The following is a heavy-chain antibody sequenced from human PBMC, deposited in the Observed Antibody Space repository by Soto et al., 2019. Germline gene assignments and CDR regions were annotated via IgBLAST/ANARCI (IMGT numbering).Heavy chain of an antibody. Sequence: ASLKVSCKXSGYPFFKYFIHWVRQAPGQGLEWIGIINPSRGSATYGPIFQGRVSLTTDMPTSTVYMELSSLRSEDTAIYYCARPLIGNTIDLWGQGTSVTVSS. V-gene: IGHV1-46*01. CDR3: ARPLIGNTIDL. CDR2: INPSRGSA. D-gene: IGHD1-7*01. CDR1: GYPFFKYF. J-gene: IGHJ3*01.